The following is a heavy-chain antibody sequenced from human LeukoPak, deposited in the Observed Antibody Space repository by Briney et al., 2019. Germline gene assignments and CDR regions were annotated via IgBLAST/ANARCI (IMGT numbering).Heavy chain of an antibody. V-gene: IGHV3-23*01. J-gene: IGHJ4*02. CDR1: GFTFSTYA. Sequence: GSLRLSCAASGFTFSTYAMSWVRQAPGKGLEWVSAISGSGGNTYYADSVKGRFSISRDNSKNTLYLQMSSLRAADTAVYYCAREWYYFDYWGQGTLVTVSS. D-gene: IGHD2-15*01. CDR2: ISGSGGNT. CDR3: AREWYYFDY.